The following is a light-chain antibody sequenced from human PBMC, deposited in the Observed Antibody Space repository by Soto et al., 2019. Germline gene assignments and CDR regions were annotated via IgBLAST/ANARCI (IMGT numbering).Light chain of an antibody. CDR2: EAF. J-gene: IGKJ1*01. Sequence: EIVMTQSPATLSVSPGERATLSCRASQRLVGNFAWFQDKPGQAPRLLLFEAFTKAIGFPARFSGSGSRTDFTLTNSGLQSEAAAIYYCQQYQTWPRTFGQGTRVEVK. CDR3: QQYQTWPRT. CDR1: QRLVGN. V-gene: IGKV3-15*01.